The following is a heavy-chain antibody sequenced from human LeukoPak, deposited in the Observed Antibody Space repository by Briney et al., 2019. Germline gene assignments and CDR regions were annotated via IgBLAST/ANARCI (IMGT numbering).Heavy chain of an antibody. V-gene: IGHV4-59*01. CDR3: ARHGSDWSFDY. CDR1: GGSISSYY. CDR2: IYDSGST. D-gene: IGHD6-19*01. Sequence: SETLSLTCTVSGGSISSYYWSWVRQPPGKGLEWIGYIYDSGSTNYNSSLKSRVTMSIDTSKNHFSLNPTSVSAADTAVYYCARHGSDWSFDYWGQGTLVTVSS. J-gene: IGHJ4*02.